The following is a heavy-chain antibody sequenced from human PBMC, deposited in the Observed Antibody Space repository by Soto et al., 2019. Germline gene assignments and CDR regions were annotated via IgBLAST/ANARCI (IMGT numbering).Heavy chain of an antibody. CDR3: AASRAYDSSDYSGFPYGMYF. Sequence: EVQLVESGGGLVQPGRSLRLSCAASGFTFDGYAMHWVRQVPGKGLQWVSGLSWNGVTIGYAASVKGRFNIYRDNAKKSLYLQRNGVRPDDTALYYCAASRAYDSSDYSGFPYGMYFWGLGTTVNVS. D-gene: IGHD3-22*01. CDR2: LSWNGVTI. V-gene: IGHV3-9*01. J-gene: IGHJ6*02. CDR1: GFTFDGYA.